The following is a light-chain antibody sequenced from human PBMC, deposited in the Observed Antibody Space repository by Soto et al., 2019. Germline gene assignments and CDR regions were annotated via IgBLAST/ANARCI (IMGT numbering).Light chain of an antibody. CDR1: QSLLHSNGNHY. J-gene: IGKJ2*01. CDR3: MQALQTPYT. V-gene: IGKV2-28*01. Sequence: DIVMTQSPLSLSFTPGEPASISCRSSQSLLHSNGNHYLEWYFQKPGQSPQLLIYLASIRASGVPDRFSGSGSGTDFTLKISRVEAEDVGVYYCMQALQTPYTFGQGTKLEIK. CDR2: LAS.